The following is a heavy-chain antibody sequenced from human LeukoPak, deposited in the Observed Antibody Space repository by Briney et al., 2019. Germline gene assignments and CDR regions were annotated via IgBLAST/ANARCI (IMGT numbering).Heavy chain of an antibody. J-gene: IGHJ4*02. D-gene: IGHD1-1*01. CDR3: TTYHLVGTTRLPLCED. CDR2: IKCKTDGGTT. CDR1: GFTFSKAW. V-gene: IGHV3-15*01. Sequence: PRGSLRLSCAASGFTFSKAWMHWVRQAPGKGLEWVGRIKCKTDGGTTDYAAPVKGRFTISRDDSKNTLDLQMNSLETEDTAVYYCTTYHLVGTTRLPLCEDWGQGTLVTVSS.